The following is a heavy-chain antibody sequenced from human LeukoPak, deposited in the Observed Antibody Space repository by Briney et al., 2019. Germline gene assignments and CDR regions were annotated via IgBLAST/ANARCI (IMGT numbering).Heavy chain of an antibody. CDR1: GGSISSGGYY. D-gene: IGHD1-26*01. J-gene: IGHJ4*02. CDR2: IYYSGST. CDR3: TAQIVGAKFTSLDY. V-gene: IGHV4-31*03. Sequence: SETLSLTCTVSGGSISSGGYYWSWIRQHPGKGLEWIGYIYYSGSTYYNPSLKSRVTISVDTSKNQFSLKLSSVTAADTAVYYCTAQIVGAKFTSLDYWGQGTLVTVSS.